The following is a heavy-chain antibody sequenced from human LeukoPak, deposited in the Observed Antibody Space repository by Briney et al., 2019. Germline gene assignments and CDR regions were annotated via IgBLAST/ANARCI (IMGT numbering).Heavy chain of an antibody. Sequence: SETPSLTCTVSGGSISGVGYYWSWIRQHPGKGLEWIGHIYYSGSTYYKPSLKSRVTISVDTSKKHFSLRLNSVTAADAAVYYCARGVGSSTSCHFDYWGQGIVVTVSS. CDR1: GGSISGVGYY. CDR3: ARGVGSSTSCHFDY. D-gene: IGHD2-2*01. CDR2: IYYSGST. J-gene: IGHJ4*02. V-gene: IGHV4-31*03.